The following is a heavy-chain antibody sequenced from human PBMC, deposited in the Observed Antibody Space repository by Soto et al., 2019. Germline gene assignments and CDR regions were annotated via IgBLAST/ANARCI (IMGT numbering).Heavy chain of an antibody. V-gene: IGHV2-5*01. Sequence: QITLKESGPTLVKPTQTLTLTCTFSGFSLTSGVVGVGWIRQRPGEALEWLALIYWNDEQSYNPSLRNRLTINRDTSKNQVVLTMTNMDPVYTATYYCAHRLPGPSGYDVWGQGTAVTVSS. CDR3: AHRLPGPSGYDV. J-gene: IGHJ6*02. D-gene: IGHD6-13*01. CDR1: GFSLTSGVVG. CDR2: IYWNDEQ.